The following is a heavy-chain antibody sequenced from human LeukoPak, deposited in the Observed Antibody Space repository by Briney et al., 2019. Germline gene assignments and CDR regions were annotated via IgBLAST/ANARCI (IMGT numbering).Heavy chain of an antibody. CDR3: AAQYYDFWSGRYFDY. V-gene: IGHV3-7*01. CDR2: IKQEVSEK. CDR1: GFSFSNHW. Sequence: GGSLRLSCAASGFSFSNHWMTWVRQPPGKGLEWVANIKQEVSEKYYVDSVKGRFTISRDKAKNSLYLQMNSLRADDTAVYYCAAQYYDFWSGRYFDYWGQGTLVTVSS. D-gene: IGHD3-3*01. J-gene: IGHJ4*02.